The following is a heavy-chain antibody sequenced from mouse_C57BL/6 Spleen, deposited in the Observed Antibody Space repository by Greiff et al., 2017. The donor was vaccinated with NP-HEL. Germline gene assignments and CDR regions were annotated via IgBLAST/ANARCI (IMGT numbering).Heavy chain of an antibody. CDR3: TSWGTTVYYFDY. J-gene: IGHJ2*01. D-gene: IGHD1-1*01. CDR2: IDPETGGT. V-gene: IGHV1-15*01. CDR1: GYTFTDYE. Sequence: QVQLQQSGAELVRPGASVTLSCKASGYTFTDYEMHWVKQTPVHGLEWIGAIDPETGGTAYNQKFKGKAILTADKSSSTAYMELRSLTSEDSAVYYCTSWGTTVYYFDYWGQGTTLTVSS.